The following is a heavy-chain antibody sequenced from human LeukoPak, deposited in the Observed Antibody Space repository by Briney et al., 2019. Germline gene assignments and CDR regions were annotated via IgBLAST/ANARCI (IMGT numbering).Heavy chain of an antibody. CDR2: INHSGST. CDR1: GGSINSYY. D-gene: IGHD5-12*01. CDR3: ARRNGQDIVPTFRRRYYFDY. Sequence: SETLSLTCTVSGGSINSYYWSWIRQPPGKGLEWIGEINHSGSTNYDPSLKSRVSISVDTSKNQFSLKLSSVTAADTAVYYCARRNGQDIVPTFRRRYYFDYWGQGTLVTVSS. J-gene: IGHJ4*02. V-gene: IGHV4-34*01.